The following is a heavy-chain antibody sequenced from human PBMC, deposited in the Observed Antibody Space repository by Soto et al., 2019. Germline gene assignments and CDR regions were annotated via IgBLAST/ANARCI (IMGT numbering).Heavy chain of an antibody. V-gene: IGHV3-23*01. J-gene: IGHJ4*02. Sequence: EVQLLESGGGLVHPGGSLTLSCAASGFTFTSYAMSWVRQAPGKGLEWVSIISGSGGTTYYADSVKDRFVISRDNSTNTLYLQMSSLRTEDTAVYYCAKGRGQGLTTGGNFDSWGQGTLVTVSS. CDR2: ISGSGGTT. D-gene: IGHD3-16*01. CDR1: GFTFTSYA. CDR3: AKGRGQGLTTGGNFDS.